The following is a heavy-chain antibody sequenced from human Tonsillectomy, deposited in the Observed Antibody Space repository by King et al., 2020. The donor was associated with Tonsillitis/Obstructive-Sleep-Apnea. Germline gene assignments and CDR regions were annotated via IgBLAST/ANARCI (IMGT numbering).Heavy chain of an antibody. CDR3: AREPSDLGAFDI. Sequence: QLQESGPGLVKPSETLSLTCTVSGGSISNYYWSWIRQPPGKGLEWIGSIYFTGSTNHNPSLKSRVTISVDTSKNQFSLKLSSVTAADTALYYSAREPSDLGAFDIWGQGTMVTVSS. J-gene: IGHJ3*02. V-gene: IGHV4-59*01. CDR1: GGSISNYY. CDR2: IYFTGST.